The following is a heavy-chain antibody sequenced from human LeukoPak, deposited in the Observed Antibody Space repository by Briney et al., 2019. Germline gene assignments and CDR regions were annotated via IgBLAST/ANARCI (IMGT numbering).Heavy chain of an antibody. Sequence: PGGSLRLSCAASGFTFSSYSMSWVRQAPGKGLEWVSAISGSGGNTYYADSVKGRFTISRDNSKNTLYLQMNSLRAEDTAIYYCAKGEIVDTALDYWGQGTLVTVSS. CDR1: GFTFSSYS. CDR2: ISGSGGNT. J-gene: IGHJ4*02. D-gene: IGHD5-18*01. CDR3: AKGEIVDTALDY. V-gene: IGHV3-23*01.